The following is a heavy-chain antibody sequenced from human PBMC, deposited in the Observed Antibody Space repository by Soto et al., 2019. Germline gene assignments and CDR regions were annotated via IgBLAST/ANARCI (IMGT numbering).Heavy chain of an antibody. V-gene: IGHV4-34*01. CDR3: ARGGGYYDSSGYFDY. J-gene: IGHJ4*02. CDR1: GGSFVGYY. D-gene: IGHD3-22*01. CDR2: INHSGST. Sequence: PSETLSLTCAVYGGSFVGYYCSCVRHPPWKWREWIGEINHSGSTNYNPSLKSRVTISVDTSKNQFSLKLSSVTAADTAVYYCARGGGYYDSSGYFDYWGQGTLVTVSS.